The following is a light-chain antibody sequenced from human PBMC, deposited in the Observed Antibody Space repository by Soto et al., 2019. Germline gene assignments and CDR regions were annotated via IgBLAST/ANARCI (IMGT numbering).Light chain of an antibody. CDR1: QGINRF. J-gene: IGKJ5*01. CDR3: QQLKSNLIT. CDR2: AAS. Sequence: DIQLTQSPSFLSASVGDRVTITCRASQGINRFLAWYQQKPGKAPKLLIYAASTLQSGVPSRFSGSGSGSEFTLTICSLQPEDFATYYCQQLKSNLITYGQGTRLEIK. V-gene: IGKV1-9*01.